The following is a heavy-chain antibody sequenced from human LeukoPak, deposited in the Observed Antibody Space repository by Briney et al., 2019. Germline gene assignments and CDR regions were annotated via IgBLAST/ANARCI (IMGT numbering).Heavy chain of an antibody. J-gene: IGHJ4*02. CDR2: ISSSSSYI. D-gene: IGHD2-2*01. CDR1: GFPFISKT. CDR3: AREDQLRYYFDY. V-gene: IGHV3-21*01. Sequence: GGPLKLSWAPSGFPFISKTRTWVRQAPGKGLDWVSSISSSSSYIYYADSVKGRFNISRDNAKNSLYLQMNSLRAEDTAVYYCAREDQLRYYFDYWGQGTLVTVSS.